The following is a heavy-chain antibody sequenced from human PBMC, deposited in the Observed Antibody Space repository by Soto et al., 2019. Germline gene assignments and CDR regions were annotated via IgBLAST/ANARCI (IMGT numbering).Heavy chain of an antibody. CDR2: IYWDDDK. D-gene: IGHD3-16*01. Sequence: QITLKESGPTLVKPTQTLTLTCTFSGFSLTTRGVGVGWIRQPPGKALEFLALIYWDDDKRYGPFLQSRLSITNDPYKNQVVLTMTNVDPVDTATYYCANTLNYYQYDWFAPWGQGTLVSVS. CDR3: ANTLNYYQYDWFAP. CDR1: GFSLTTRGVG. J-gene: IGHJ5*02. V-gene: IGHV2-5*05.